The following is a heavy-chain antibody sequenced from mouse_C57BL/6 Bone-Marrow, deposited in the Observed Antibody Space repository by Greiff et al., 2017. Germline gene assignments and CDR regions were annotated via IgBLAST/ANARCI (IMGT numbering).Heavy chain of an antibody. CDR2: IDPETGGT. J-gene: IGHJ4*01. CDR1: GYTFTDYE. V-gene: IGHV1-15*01. Sequence: QVQLQQSGAELVRPGASVTLSCKASGYTFTDYEMHWVKQTPVHGLEWIGAIDPETGGTAYNQKFKGKAILTADKSSSTAYMELRSLTSEDSAVYYCTRSAYYYGSSSFYAMDYWGQGTSVTVSS. CDR3: TRSAYYYGSSSFYAMDY. D-gene: IGHD1-1*01.